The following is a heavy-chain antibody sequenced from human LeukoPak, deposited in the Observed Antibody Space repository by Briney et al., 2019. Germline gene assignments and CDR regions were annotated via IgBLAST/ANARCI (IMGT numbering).Heavy chain of an antibody. CDR3: ARNPAGIGDY. CDR1: GFTFSTYN. D-gene: IGHD1-26*01. Sequence: TGGSLRLSCAASGFTFSTYNMNWVRQAPGKGLEWVSFIRSDSRIIYYADSVKGRFTVSRDNAKNSLYLQMNSLRDEDTAVYYCARNPAGIGDYWGQGTLVTVSS. J-gene: IGHJ4*02. CDR2: IRSDSRII. V-gene: IGHV3-48*02.